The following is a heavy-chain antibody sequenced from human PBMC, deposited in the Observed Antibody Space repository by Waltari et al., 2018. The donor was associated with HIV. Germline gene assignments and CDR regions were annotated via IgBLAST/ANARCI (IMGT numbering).Heavy chain of an antibody. J-gene: IGHJ6*02. V-gene: IGHV3-72*01. CDR3: TRGGTPSSGYYDPMDV. CDR2: GRNKAESYTT. D-gene: IGHD3-22*01. CDR1: GFPFGDQS. Sequence: EVKLVESGGALVRPGGSLSLSCVASGFPFGDQSRDWVRQAPGKGLEWVGRGRNKAESYTTEYAASVRGRFTISRDDSKNSLYLQMNSLKTEDTAVYYCTRGGTPSSGYYDPMDVWGPGTTVTVSS.